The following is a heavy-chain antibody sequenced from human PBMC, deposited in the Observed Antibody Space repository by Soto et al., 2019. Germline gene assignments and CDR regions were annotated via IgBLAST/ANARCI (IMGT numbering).Heavy chain of an antibody. V-gene: IGHV4-30-4*01. CDR1: GGSISSGNYY. Sequence: SETLSLTCTVSGGSISSGNYYWSWIRQPPGKGLEWIGFISYSGSAYYNPSLKSRVTISVDTSKNQFSLKLSSVTAADTAVYYCARDTSSSSFDYWGQGTLVTVSS. CDR2: ISYSGSA. D-gene: IGHD6-6*01. J-gene: IGHJ4*02. CDR3: ARDTSSSSFDY.